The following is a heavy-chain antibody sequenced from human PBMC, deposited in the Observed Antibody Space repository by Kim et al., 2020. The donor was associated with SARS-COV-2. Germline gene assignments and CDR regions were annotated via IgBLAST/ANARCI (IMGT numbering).Heavy chain of an antibody. CDR3: ARGLRATTGTFDY. D-gene: IGHD1-26*01. J-gene: IGHJ4*02. V-gene: IGHV3-11*06. Sequence: YADAVKGRFTISRDNAENSLYLQMNSLRAEDTAVYYCARGLRATTGTFDYWGPGTLVTVSS.